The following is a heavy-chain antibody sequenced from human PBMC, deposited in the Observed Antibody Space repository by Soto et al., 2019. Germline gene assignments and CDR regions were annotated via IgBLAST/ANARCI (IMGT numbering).Heavy chain of an antibody. D-gene: IGHD1-26*01. J-gene: IGHJ6*02. CDR1: GGSFSGYY. CDR2: INHSGST. V-gene: IGHV4-34*01. CDR3: ARLLSVGATRLYYYYGMDV. Sequence: PSETLSLTCAVYGGSFSGYYWSWIRQPPGKGLEWIGEINHSGSTNYNPSLKSRVTITVDTSKNQFSLKLSSVTAADTAAYYCARLLSVGATRLYYYYGMDVWGQGTTVTVSS.